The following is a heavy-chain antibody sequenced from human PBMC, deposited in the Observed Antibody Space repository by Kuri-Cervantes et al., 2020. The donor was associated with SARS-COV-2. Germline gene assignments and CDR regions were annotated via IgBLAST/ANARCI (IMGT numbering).Heavy chain of an antibody. CDR2: IYPGDSDT. CDR3: ARVPKIGHCSSTSCSGHAFDI. Sequence: GESLKISCKGSGYSFTSYWIGWVRQMPGKGLEWMGIIYPGDSDTRYSPSFQGQVTISADKSISTAYLQWSSLKASDTAMYYCARVPKIGHCSSTSCSGHAFDIWGQGTMVTVSS. CDR1: GYSFTSYW. D-gene: IGHD2-2*01. J-gene: IGHJ3*02. V-gene: IGHV5-51*01.